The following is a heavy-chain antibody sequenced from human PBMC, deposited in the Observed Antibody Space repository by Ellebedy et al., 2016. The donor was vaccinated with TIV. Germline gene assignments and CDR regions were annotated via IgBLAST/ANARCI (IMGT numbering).Heavy chain of an antibody. Sequence: ASVKVSXKVSGHTFTTYGIHWVRQAPGQSLEWMGWINTGNGNTKYSQKFQGRVTITRDTSATIAYMEVSSLMSEDTAVYYCATREWQDPMDVWGQGTTVTVSS. CDR2: INTGNGNT. D-gene: IGHD3-3*01. J-gene: IGHJ6*02. V-gene: IGHV1-3*04. CDR3: ATREWQDPMDV. CDR1: GHTFTTYG.